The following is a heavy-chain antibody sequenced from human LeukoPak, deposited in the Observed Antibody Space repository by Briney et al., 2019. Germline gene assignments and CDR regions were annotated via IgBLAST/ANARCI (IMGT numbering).Heavy chain of an antibody. Sequence: PGGSLRFSCAASGFTFSSYAMHWVRQAPGKGLHWVAVISYDGSNKYYADSVKGRFTISRDNSKNTLYLQLDSLRPEDTALYYCARDGYCSSTGCSAYFFDSWGQGTLVTVSS. CDR3: ARDGYCSSTGCSAYFFDS. CDR1: GFTFSSYA. D-gene: IGHD2-2*03. J-gene: IGHJ4*02. CDR2: ISYDGSNK. V-gene: IGHV3-30-3*01.